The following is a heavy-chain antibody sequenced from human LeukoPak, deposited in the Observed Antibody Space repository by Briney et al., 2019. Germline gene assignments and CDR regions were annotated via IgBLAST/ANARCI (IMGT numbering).Heavy chain of an antibody. D-gene: IGHD3-10*01. J-gene: IGHJ3*01. CDR2: MNSDGSIT. V-gene: IGHV3-74*01. CDR3: ANGLDFYGSGSFPSSFHL. Sequence: GGSLRLSCAASGFTFSTYWMHWVRQAPGKGLVWVSRMNSDGSITSYADSVKGRFTISRDNSKNTLYLQMNSLRPEDTAMYYCANGLDFYGSGSFPSSFHLWGQGTMVTVSS. CDR1: GFTFSTYW.